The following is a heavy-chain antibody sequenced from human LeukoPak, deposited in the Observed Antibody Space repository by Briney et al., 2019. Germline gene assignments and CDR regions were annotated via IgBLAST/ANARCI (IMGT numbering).Heavy chain of an antibody. CDR3: ARVSYDSSGYYRPLYYYGMDV. CDR2: INHSGST. D-gene: IGHD3-22*01. CDR1: GLTFRNAW. J-gene: IGHJ6*02. V-gene: IGHV4-34*01. Sequence: PGGSLRLSCAASGLTFRNAWMSWVRQPPGKGLEWIGEINHSGSTNYNPSLKSRVTISVDTSKNQFSLKLSSVTAADTAVYYCARVSYDSSGYYRPLYYYGMDVWGQGTTVTVSS.